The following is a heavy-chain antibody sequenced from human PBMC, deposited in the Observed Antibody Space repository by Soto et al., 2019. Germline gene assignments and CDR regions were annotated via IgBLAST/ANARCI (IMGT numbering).Heavy chain of an antibody. Sequence: GGSLRLSCAASGFTFSSYAMSWVRQAPGKGLDWVSAISGSGGSTYYADSVKGRFTISRDNSKNTLYLQMNSLRAEDTAVYYCAKEGIAEDYYGMDVWGQGTTVTVSS. CDR1: GFTFSSYA. D-gene: IGHD6-13*01. V-gene: IGHV3-23*01. CDR3: AKEGIAEDYYGMDV. J-gene: IGHJ6*02. CDR2: ISGSGGST.